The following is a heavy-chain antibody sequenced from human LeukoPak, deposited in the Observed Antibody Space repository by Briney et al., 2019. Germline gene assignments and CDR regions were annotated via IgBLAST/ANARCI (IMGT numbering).Heavy chain of an antibody. CDR2: ISGSGGST. CDR1: GFTFSSYA. J-gene: IGHJ1*01. Sequence: GGSLRLSCAASGFTFSSYAMSWVRQAPGKGLEWVSAISGSGGSTYYADSVKGRFTISRDNSKNTLYLQMNSLRAEDTAVYYCAEGDYYDSSGYYGYFQHWDQGTLVTVSS. CDR3: AEGDYYDSSGYYGYFQH. D-gene: IGHD3-22*01. V-gene: IGHV3-23*01.